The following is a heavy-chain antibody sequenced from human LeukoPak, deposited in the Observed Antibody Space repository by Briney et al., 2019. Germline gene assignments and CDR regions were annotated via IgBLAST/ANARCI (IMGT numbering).Heavy chain of an antibody. J-gene: IGHJ3*02. CDR1: GGSISDYY. CDR3: ARGFRGSVDAFDI. Sequence: PPETLSLTCTVSGGSISDYYWNWMRQPPGKGLEWIGYIYYSGRTNYNPSLKSRVSISVDTSKNQFSLELSSVTAADTAVYYCARGFRGSVDAFDIWGQGTMVAVSS. CDR2: IYYSGRT. V-gene: IGHV4-59*01.